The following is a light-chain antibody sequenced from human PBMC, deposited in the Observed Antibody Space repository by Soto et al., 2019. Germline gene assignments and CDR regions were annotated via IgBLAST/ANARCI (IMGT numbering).Light chain of an antibody. CDR2: SNN. CDR1: SSNIGSNT. V-gene: IGLV1-44*01. J-gene: IGLJ1*01. CDR3: QSYDSSLSGLYV. Sequence: QAVLTQPPSASGTPGQRVTISCSGSSSNIGSNTVNWYQRLPGTAPKLLIYSNNQRPSGVPDRFSGSKSGTSASLAITGLQAEDEADYYCQSYDSSLSGLYVFGTGTKVTVL.